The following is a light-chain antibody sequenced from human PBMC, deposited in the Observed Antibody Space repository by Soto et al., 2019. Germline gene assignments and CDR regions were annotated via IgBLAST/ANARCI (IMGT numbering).Light chain of an antibody. J-gene: IGLJ7*01. Sequence: QSALTQPASVSGSPGQSITISCTGTSSDVGSHNLVSWYQQHPGQAPKLMIYEVSNRPLGLSARVSASKSGNTASLTISGLQAEDEDDCSCCSYGGSRAVFGGGTQLTVL. CDR3: CSYGGSRAV. CDR1: SSDVGSHNL. CDR2: EVS. V-gene: IGLV2-23*02.